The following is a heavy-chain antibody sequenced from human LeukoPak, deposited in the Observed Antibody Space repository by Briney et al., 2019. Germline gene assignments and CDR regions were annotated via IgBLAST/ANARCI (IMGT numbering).Heavy chain of an antibody. CDR1: GGTFSSYA. Sequence: SVKVSCKASGGTFSSYAISWVRQAPGQGLEWMGRIIPILGIANYAQKFQGRVTITADKSTSTAYMELSSLRSEDTAVYYCASQFGVGATFYFQHWGQGTLVTVSS. CDR2: IIPILGIA. CDR3: ASQFGVGATFYFQH. V-gene: IGHV1-69*04. J-gene: IGHJ1*01. D-gene: IGHD1-26*01.